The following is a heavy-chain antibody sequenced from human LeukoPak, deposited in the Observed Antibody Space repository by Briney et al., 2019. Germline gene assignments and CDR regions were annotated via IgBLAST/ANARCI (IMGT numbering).Heavy chain of an antibody. V-gene: IGHV1-46*01. J-gene: IGHJ6*03. D-gene: IGHD3-10*01. Sequence: ASVKVSCKASGYTFSNYYMHWVRQAPGQGLEWMGIINPGAGNTRYAQKFQGRVTMPRHTSTSTIYMDLSSLRSEDTAGYYCARERSTRMVLGYMDVWGKGTTVTVSS. CDR2: INPGAGNT. CDR3: ARERSTRMVLGYMDV. CDR1: GYTFSNYY.